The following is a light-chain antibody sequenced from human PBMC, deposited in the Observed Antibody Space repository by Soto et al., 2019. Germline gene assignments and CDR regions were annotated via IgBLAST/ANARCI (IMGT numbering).Light chain of an antibody. Sequence: QSALTQPASVSGSPGQSITISCTGTSSDVGGYSYVSWYQQYPGKAPKLMIYEVSNRPAGVSNRFSGSKSVNTASLTISGLQAEDEADYYCSSYTSSNSYVFGTGTKVTVL. CDR1: SSDVGGYSY. CDR3: SSYTSSNSYV. V-gene: IGLV2-14*01. CDR2: EVS. J-gene: IGLJ1*01.